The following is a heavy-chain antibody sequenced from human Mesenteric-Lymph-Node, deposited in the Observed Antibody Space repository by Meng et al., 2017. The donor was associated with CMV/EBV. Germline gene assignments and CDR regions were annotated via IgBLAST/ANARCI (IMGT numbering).Heavy chain of an antibody. V-gene: IGHV3-33*01. D-gene: IGHD3-16*01. CDR1: GFTFSSYG. CDR3: ARWMITYGGDNGYYYGMDV. CDR2: IGYDGSNK. J-gene: IGHJ6*02. Sequence: GGSLRLSCAASGFTFSSYGMHWVRQAPGKGLEWVAFIGYDGSNKYYADSVKGRFTISRDNSKNTLYLQMNSLRAEDTAVYYCARWMITYGGDNGYYYGMDVWGQGTTVTVSS.